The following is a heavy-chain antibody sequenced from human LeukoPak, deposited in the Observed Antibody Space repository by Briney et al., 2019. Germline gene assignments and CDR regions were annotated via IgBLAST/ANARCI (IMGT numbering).Heavy chain of an antibody. CDR3: ARDQGGFDI. Sequence: GGSLRLSCAASGFTFSSYSMNWVRQAPGKGLEWVSYITSSSTTIYYADSVKGRLTVSRDNAKNSLYLQMNSLRAEDTAVYYCARDQGGFDIWGQGTMVTVSS. CDR1: GFTFSSYS. J-gene: IGHJ3*02. CDR2: ITSSSTTI. V-gene: IGHV3-48*04.